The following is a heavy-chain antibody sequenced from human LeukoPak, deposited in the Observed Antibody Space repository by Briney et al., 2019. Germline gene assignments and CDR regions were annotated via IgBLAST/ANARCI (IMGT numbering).Heavy chain of an antibody. J-gene: IGHJ4*02. V-gene: IGHV4-39*01. CDR3: ARGLAAASTDYFDY. CDR2: IYYSGST. D-gene: IGHD6-13*01. Sequence: SETLSLTCTVSGGSISSSSYYWGWIRQPPGKGLEWIGSIYYSGSTYYNPSLKSRVTISVDTSKNQFSLKLSSVTAADTAVYYCARGLAAASTDYFDYWGQGTLVTVSS. CDR1: GGSISSSSYY.